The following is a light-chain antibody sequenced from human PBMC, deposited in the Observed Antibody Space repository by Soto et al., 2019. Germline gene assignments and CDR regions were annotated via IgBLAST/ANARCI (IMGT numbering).Light chain of an antibody. CDR2: GAS. V-gene: IGKV3-20*01. J-gene: IGKJ3*01. CDR3: QLYGGSPIFS. CDR1: QHIASSY. Sequence: IVLTQSPGTLSLSPGERGTLSCRASQHIASSYLAWYQQKRGQPPRLLIYGASTRPSGIPDRFSGSGSGTDFNLTISRLEPEDFAVYYCQLYGGSPIFSFGPGTKVDIK.